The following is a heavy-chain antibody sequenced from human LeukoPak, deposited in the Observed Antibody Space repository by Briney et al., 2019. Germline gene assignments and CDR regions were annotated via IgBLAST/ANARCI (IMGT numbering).Heavy chain of an antibody. D-gene: IGHD5-18*01. J-gene: IGHJ4*02. CDR3: ARQVDTTMALPDY. CDR2: ISTYNYNT. V-gene: IGHV1-18*01. Sequence: ASVKVSCKTSGYTFTSYGVSWVRQAPIQRLEWMGWISTYNYNTYFAQKFRGRVTLTKDTSTSTVYMELRTLRSDDSAIYYCARQVDTTMALPDYWGQGTLVTVSS. CDR1: GYTFTSYG.